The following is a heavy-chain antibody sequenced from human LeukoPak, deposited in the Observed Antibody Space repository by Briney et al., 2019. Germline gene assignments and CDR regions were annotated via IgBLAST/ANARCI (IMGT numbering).Heavy chain of an antibody. J-gene: IGHJ5*02. CDR1: GGSISSSSYY. D-gene: IGHD6-13*01. CDR2: IYYSGST. V-gene: IGHV4-39*07. Sequence: SETLSLTCTVSGGSISSSSYYWGWIRQPPGKGLEWIGSIYYSGSTYYNPSLKSRVTISVDTSKNQFSLKLSSVTAADTAVYYCARGKKQQLVLGWFDPWGQGTLVTVSS. CDR3: ARGKKQQLVLGWFDP.